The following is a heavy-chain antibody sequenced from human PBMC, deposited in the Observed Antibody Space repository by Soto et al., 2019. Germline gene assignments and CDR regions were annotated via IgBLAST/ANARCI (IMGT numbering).Heavy chain of an antibody. CDR2: IYYSGST. CDR1: GGSISSGGYY. D-gene: IGHD2-15*01. V-gene: IGHV4-31*01. Sequence: QVQLQESGPGLVKPSQTLSLTCTVSGGSISSGGYYWSWIRQHPGKGLEWIGYIYYSGSTYYNPSLKXXVXIXXDTSNNQFSLKLSSVTAADTAVYYCARVISGNIDYWGQGTLVTVSS. J-gene: IGHJ4*02. CDR3: ARVISGNIDY.